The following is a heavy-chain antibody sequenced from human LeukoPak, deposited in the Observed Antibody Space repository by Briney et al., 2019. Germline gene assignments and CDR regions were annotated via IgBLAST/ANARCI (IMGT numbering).Heavy chain of an antibody. CDR1: GFTFSSYG. Sequence: GGSPRLSCAASGFTFSSYGMHWVRQAPGKGLEWVAVISYDGSNKYYADSVKGRFTISRDSAKNSLYLQMNSLRAEDTAVYYCARGTMIVVVIEGFDPWGQGTLVTVSS. CDR2: ISYDGSNK. J-gene: IGHJ5*02. CDR3: ARGTMIVVVIEGFDP. V-gene: IGHV3-30*03. D-gene: IGHD3-22*01.